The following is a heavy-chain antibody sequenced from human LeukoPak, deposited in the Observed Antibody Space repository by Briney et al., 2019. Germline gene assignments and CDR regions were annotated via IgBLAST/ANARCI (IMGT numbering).Heavy chain of an antibody. D-gene: IGHD2-2*01. CDR3: ARVYCSSTSCSEYYFDY. Sequence: SETLSLTCAVYGGSFSGYYWSWIRQPPGKGLEWIGEINHSGSTNYNPSLKSRVTISVDTSKNQFSLKLSSVTAADTAVYYCARVYCSSTSCSEYYFDYWGQGTLVTVSS. J-gene: IGHJ4*02. CDR1: GGSFSGYY. CDR2: INHSGST. V-gene: IGHV4-34*01.